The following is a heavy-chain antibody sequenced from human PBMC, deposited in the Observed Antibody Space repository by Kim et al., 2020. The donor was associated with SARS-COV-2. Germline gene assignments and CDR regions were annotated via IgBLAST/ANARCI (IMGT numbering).Heavy chain of an antibody. Sequence: GGSLRLSCAASGFSLSDYYTNWIRQAPGKGLEWISYISGSGRIVYYADSVKGRFSISRDNAQKSVYLQMNSLRAEDTAVYYCARGREGYSGYDFVSYDWGQGTLVTVSS. D-gene: IGHD5-12*01. J-gene: IGHJ4*02. V-gene: IGHV3-11*01. CDR3: ARGREGYSGYDFVSYD. CDR2: ISGSGRIV. CDR1: GFSLSDYY.